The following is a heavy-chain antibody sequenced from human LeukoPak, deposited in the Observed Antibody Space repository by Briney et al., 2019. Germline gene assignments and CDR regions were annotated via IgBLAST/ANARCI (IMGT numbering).Heavy chain of an antibody. J-gene: IGHJ4*02. D-gene: IGHD4-17*01. CDR2: ISGSGGST. Sequence: GGSLRLSCAASVFTFSSYAMSWVRQAPGKGLEWVSGISGSGGSTYYVDSVKGRFTISRDNSKNTLYLQMNSLRAEDTAVYYCARAVPYNYGDLYFDYWGQGTLVTVSS. CDR1: VFTFSSYA. V-gene: IGHV3-23*01. CDR3: ARAVPYNYGDLYFDY.